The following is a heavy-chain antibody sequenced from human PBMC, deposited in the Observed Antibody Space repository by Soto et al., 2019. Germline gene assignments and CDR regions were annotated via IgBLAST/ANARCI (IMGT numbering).Heavy chain of an antibody. V-gene: IGHV4-30-4*01. CDR2: IYHSGST. D-gene: IGHD1-26*01. CDR1: GDSINSVDHY. J-gene: IGHJ5*02. Sequence: SETLSLTCTVSGDSINSVDHYWSWIRQPPGKGLEWMGYIYHSGSTHYNPSLNSRLTISIDTSTNRFSLNLTSVTAADTAVYFCARLRWETENNWFDPWGQGALVPVSS. CDR3: ARLRWETENNWFDP.